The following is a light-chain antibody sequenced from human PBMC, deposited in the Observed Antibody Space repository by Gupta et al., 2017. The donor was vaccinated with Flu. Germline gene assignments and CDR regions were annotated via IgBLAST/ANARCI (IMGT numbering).Light chain of an antibody. V-gene: IGLV2-14*01. CDR3: ASYTSSSTLYV. CDR1: TSDVGGYNY. CDR2: EVS. Sequence: QSSLTQPASVAGSPGPSLTFPCTATTSDVGGYNYVSWYQQHPGKVPKLIIYEVSDRPSGVSSRFSGSKSGNTASLTISGLQAEDEADYYCASYTSSSTLYVFGTGTKV. J-gene: IGLJ1*01.